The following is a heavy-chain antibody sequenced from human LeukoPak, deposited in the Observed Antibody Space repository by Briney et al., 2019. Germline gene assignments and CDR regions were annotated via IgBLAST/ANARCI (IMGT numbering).Heavy chain of an antibody. CDR1: GGSISSGDYY. CDR2: IYYSGST. D-gene: IGHD4-23*01. CDR3: ARSWHLDYGGNFPLY. V-gene: IGHV4-30-4*01. J-gene: IGHJ4*02. Sequence: PSQTLSLTCTVSGGSISSGDYYWSWIRQPPGKGLEWIGYIYYSGSTYYNPSLKSRVTISVDTSKNQFSLKLSSVTAADTAVYYWARSWHLDYGGNFPLYRGQGTLVTVSS.